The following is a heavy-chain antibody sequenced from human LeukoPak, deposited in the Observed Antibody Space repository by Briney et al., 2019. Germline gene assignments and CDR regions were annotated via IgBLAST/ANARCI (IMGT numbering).Heavy chain of an antibody. J-gene: IGHJ3*02. Sequence: PSETLSLTCAVSGGSISSGHSSWNWFRQPPGKGLEWIGYIYHSGSTYYNPSLKSQVAISVDRSKNQFSLKLRSVTAADTALYYCARGGTAFDIWGQGTMVTVSS. CDR1: GGSISSGHSS. V-gene: IGHV4-30-2*01. CDR2: IYHSGST. CDR3: ARGGTAFDI. D-gene: IGHD1-26*01.